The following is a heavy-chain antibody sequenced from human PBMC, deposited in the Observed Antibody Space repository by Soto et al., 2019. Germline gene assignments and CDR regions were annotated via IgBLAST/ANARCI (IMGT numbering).Heavy chain of an antibody. CDR1: GYTFTSYD. CDR2: MNPNSGNT. CDR3: ARFDGHGSGSYYELENWFDP. V-gene: IGHV1-8*01. J-gene: IGHJ5*02. D-gene: IGHD3-10*01. Sequence: ASVKVSCKASGYTFTSYDINWVRQATGQGLEWMGWMNPNSGNTGYAQKFQGRVTMTRNTSISTAYMELSSLRSEDTAVYYCARFDGHGSGSYYELENWFDPWGQGTLVTVSS.